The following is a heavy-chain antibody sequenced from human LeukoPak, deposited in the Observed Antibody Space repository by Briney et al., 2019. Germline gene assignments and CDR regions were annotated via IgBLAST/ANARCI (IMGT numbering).Heavy chain of an antibody. V-gene: IGHV3-21*04. CDR2: ISSSSSYI. CDR1: GFTFSSYS. J-gene: IGHJ3*01. CDR3: ARVPWAPTMVRGDWCAFDV. D-gene: IGHD3-10*01. Sequence: GGSLRLSCAASGFTFSSYSMNWVRQAPGKGLEWVSSISSSSSYIYYADSVKGRFTISRDNAKNSLYLQMNSLRAEDTAVYYCARVPWAPTMVRGDWCAFDVWGQGTMVTVSS.